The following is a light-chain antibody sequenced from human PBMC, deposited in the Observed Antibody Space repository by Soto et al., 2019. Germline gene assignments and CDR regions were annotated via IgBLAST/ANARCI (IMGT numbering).Light chain of an antibody. CDR2: GAS. V-gene: IGKV3-15*01. CDR3: QLYGISPH. Sequence: EIVMTQSPPTLSLSPGERATLSFRASQSVSSNLAWYQQKPGQAPRLLIYGASTRATGIPDRFSGSASGTDFTLTINRLEPEDFAVYYCQLYGISPHFGQGTRLEIK. CDR1: QSVSSN. J-gene: IGKJ5*01.